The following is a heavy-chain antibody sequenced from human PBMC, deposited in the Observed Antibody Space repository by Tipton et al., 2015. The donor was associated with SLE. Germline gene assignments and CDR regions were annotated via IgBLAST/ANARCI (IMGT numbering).Heavy chain of an antibody. J-gene: IGHJ6*02. CDR2: ISSSGSTI. CDR1: GFTFSSYE. Sequence: QLVQSGGGLVQPGGSLRLSCAASGFTFSSYEMNWVRQAPGKGLEWVSYISSSGSTIYYADSVKGRFTISRDNAKNSLYLQMNSLRAEDTALYYCARVWEGYYYYYYGMDVWGQGTTVTVSS. D-gene: IGHD1-26*01. CDR3: ARVWEGYYYYYYGMDV. V-gene: IGHV3-48*03.